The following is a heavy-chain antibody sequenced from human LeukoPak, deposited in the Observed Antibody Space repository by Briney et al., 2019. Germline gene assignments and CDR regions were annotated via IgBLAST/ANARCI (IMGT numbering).Heavy chain of an antibody. CDR3: ARRSRNGLDAFDI. V-gene: IGHV1-2*02. J-gene: IGHJ3*02. D-gene: IGHD2-8*01. Sequence: ASVKVSCTASAYTFNDYYVHWVRQAPGQGLQWMGWIGPNSGDAEYAQKFQGRFTMTRDRSISTAYMDLGRLTSDDTAVYYCARRSRNGLDAFDIWGQGTMVTVSS. CDR1: AYTFNDYY. CDR2: IGPNSGDA.